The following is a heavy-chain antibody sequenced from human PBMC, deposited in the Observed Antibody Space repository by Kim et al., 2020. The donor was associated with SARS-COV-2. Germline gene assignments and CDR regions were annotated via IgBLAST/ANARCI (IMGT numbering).Heavy chain of an antibody. Sequence: GGSLRLSCAASGFTFNDSAMNWVRQAPGRGLEWVSVISRDGGSIYYGGSVTGRFTVTSDNSKTTLHLQMNSLRAEDRGTSYCASAHMGGMAVWGKGTTVT. V-gene: IGHV3-43D*03. CDR2: ISRDGGSI. J-gene: IGHJ6*04. CDR3: ASAHMGGMAV. CDR1: GFTFNDSA. D-gene: IGHD6-19*01.